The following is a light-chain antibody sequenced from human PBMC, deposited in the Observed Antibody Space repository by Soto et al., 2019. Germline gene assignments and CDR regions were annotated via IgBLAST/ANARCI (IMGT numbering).Light chain of an antibody. V-gene: IGKV3-11*01. J-gene: IGKJ4*01. CDR1: QSVSSY. CDR2: DAS. CDR3: LQRSNWPLT. Sequence: EIVLTQSSATLSLSPGERAILSCRASQSVSSYLAWYQQKPGQAPRLLIYDASNRATGIPARFSGSGSGTDFTLTISSLEPEDFAVYYCLQRSNWPLTFGGGTKVEIK.